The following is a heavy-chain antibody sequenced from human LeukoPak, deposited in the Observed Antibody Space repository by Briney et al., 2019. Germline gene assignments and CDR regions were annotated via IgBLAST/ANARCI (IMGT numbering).Heavy chain of an antibody. CDR2: INPNSGST. D-gene: IGHD6-19*01. CDR1: GYTFTDYY. V-gene: IGHV1-2*02. Sequence: GASVQVSCKASGYTFTDYYLHWVRQAPGQGLEWMGWINPNSGSTHYASKFQGRVTLTRDTFITTAYMELSRLRSDDTAVYYCARVVGQWLEYGPDFVAFDIWGQGTMVTVSS. CDR3: ARVVGQWLEYGPDFVAFDI. J-gene: IGHJ3*02.